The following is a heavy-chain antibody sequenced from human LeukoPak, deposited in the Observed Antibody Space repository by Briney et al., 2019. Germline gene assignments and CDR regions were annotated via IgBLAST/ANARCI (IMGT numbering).Heavy chain of an antibody. D-gene: IGHD6-13*01. CDR1: GGTFSSYA. CDR3: ANLRSRIAAAGDY. Sequence: ASVKVSCKASGGTFSSYAMSWVRQAPGKGLEWVSAISGSGGSTYYADSVKGRFTISRDNSKNTLYLQMNSLRAEDTAVYYCANLRSRIAAAGDYWGQGTLVTVSS. CDR2: ISGSGGST. V-gene: IGHV3-23*01. J-gene: IGHJ4*02.